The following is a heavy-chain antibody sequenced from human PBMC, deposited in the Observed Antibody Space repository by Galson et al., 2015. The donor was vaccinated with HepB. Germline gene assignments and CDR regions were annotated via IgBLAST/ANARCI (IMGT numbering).Heavy chain of an antibody. CDR2: ISSDGSNK. CDR3: AREQVGAIYFDV. CDR1: GFSFSSFA. D-gene: IGHD1-26*01. V-gene: IGHV3-30*04. J-gene: IGHJ4*02. Sequence: SLRLSCAASGFSFSSFAMHWVRQAPGKGLEWVAVISSDGSNKFYADSVKGQFTVSRDNSKDTLYLQMSSLRPEDTAVYYCAREQVGAIYFDVWGQGALVSVSS.